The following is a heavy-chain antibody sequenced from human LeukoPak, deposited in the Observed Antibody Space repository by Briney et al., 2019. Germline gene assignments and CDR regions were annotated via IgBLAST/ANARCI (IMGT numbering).Heavy chain of an antibody. J-gene: IGHJ4*02. D-gene: IGHD3-10*01. CDR3: ARIYGSGSYFEVFGHFDY. CDR1: GGSISSYY. V-gene: IGHV4-59*01. Sequence: SETLSLTCTVSGGSISSYYWSWLRQPPGKGLEWIGYIYYSGSTNYNPSLKSRVTISVDTSKNQFSLKLSSVTAADTAVYYCARIYGSGSYFEVFGHFDYWGQGTLVTVSS. CDR2: IYYSGST.